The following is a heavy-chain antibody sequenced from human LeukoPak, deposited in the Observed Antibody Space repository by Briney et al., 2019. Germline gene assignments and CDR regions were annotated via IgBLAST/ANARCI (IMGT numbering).Heavy chain of an antibody. CDR3: ARDGNSGYDLTYYYGMDV. Sequence: GGSLRFSGAASGFSFSSFAMHWDRQAPGKGLEWVALTPYDGNNKYYADSVKGRFTISRDNSKNTLYLQMNSLRPEDTALYYCARDGNSGYDLTYYYGMDVWGQGTTVTVSS. CDR2: TPYDGNNK. V-gene: IGHV3-30-3*01. CDR1: GFSFSSFA. D-gene: IGHD5-12*01. J-gene: IGHJ6*02.